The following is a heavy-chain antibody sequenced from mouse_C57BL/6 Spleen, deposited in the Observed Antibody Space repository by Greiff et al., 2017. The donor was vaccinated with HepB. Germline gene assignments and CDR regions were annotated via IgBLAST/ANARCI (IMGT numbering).Heavy chain of an antibody. CDR1: GYTFTSYG. J-gene: IGHJ2*01. V-gene: IGHV1-81*01. CDR3: AREEDYYQPFDY. Sequence: QVQLKESGAELARPGASVKLSCKASGYTFTSYGISWVKQRTGQGLEWIGEIYPRSGNTYYNEKFKGKATLTADKSSSTAYMELRSLTSEDSAVYFCAREEDYYQPFDYWGQGTTLTVSS. D-gene: IGHD1-1*01. CDR2: IYPRSGNT.